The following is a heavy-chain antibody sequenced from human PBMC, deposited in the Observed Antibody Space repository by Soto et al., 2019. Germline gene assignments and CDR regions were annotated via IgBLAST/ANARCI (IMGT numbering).Heavy chain of an antibody. CDR2: IYYSGTT. D-gene: IGHD3-3*01. CDR3: SRAEYDFWNGYXYYWQEV. CDR1: GGSVSSCSYY. J-gene: IGHJ6*02. V-gene: IGHV4-61*01. Sequence: AETLAGTFTVSGGSVSSCSYYWSWIRQPPVKVLEWIGYIYYSGTTNYNPSLKSRVTISVDTSKNQFSLKLRSLPDADTAVYYCSRAEYDFWNGYXYYWQEVWGQGTTV.